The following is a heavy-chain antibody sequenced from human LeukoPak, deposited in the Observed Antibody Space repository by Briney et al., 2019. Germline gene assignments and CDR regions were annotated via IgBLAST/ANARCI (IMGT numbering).Heavy chain of an antibody. Sequence: GGSLRLSCAASEFSVGSNYMTWVRQAPGKGLEWVSLIYSGGSTYYADSVKGRFTISRDNSKNTLYLQMNSLRAEDTAVCYCAKGRSGFDYWGQGTLVTVSS. V-gene: IGHV3-66*01. CDR2: IYSGGST. CDR1: EFSVGSNY. D-gene: IGHD3-3*01. J-gene: IGHJ4*02. CDR3: AKGRSGFDY.